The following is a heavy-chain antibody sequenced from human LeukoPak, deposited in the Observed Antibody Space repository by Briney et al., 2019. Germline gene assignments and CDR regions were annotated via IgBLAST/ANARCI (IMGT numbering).Heavy chain of an antibody. D-gene: IGHD4-23*01. V-gene: IGHV3-23*01. J-gene: IGHJ4*02. CDR1: GFTFSTYG. Sequence: PGGTLRLSCEVSGFTFSTYGMSWVRQAPGKGLEWVSSISDGGHSTFHADSVKGRFTISRDNSKNTLYLQMNSLRAEDTAVYYCAKSPTVVIGGVSYYFDYWGQGTLVTVSS. CDR2: ISDGGHST. CDR3: AKSPTVVIGGVSYYFDY.